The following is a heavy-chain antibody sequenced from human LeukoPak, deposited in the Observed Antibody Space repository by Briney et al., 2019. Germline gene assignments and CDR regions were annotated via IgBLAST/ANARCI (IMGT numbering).Heavy chain of an antibody. CDR3: AELGITMIGGV. CDR1: GFTFSSYN. Sequence: PGGSLRLSCAASGFTFSSYNMNWVRQAPGKGLEWVSPITTSSNYIYYADSVKGRFTISRDNAKNSLYLQMNSLRAEDTAVYYCAELGITMIGGVWGKGTTVTISS. D-gene: IGHD3-10*02. J-gene: IGHJ6*04. CDR2: ITTSSNYI. V-gene: IGHV3-21*01.